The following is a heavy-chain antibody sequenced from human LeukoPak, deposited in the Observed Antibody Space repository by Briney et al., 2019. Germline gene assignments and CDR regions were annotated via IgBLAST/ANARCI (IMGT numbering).Heavy chain of an antibody. CDR1: GFTSSNYW. D-gene: IGHD6-19*01. J-gene: IGHJ6*02. Sequence: PGGSLRLSCAASGFTSSNYWMSWVRQAPGKGLEWVGNIKQDGSEKYYVDSVKGRFTISRDNAKNSLYLQMNSLRAEDTAVYYCARVGTAVAAAYGMDVWGQGTTVTVSS. CDR3: ARVGTAVAAAYGMDV. CDR2: IKQDGSEK. V-gene: IGHV3-7*01.